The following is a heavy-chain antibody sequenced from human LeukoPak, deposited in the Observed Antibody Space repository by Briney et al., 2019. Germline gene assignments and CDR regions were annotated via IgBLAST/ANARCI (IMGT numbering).Heavy chain of an antibody. D-gene: IGHD6-19*01. J-gene: IGHJ4*02. CDR1: GFTFSSYA. CDR2: IWYDGTNK. Sequence: GGSLRLSCAASGFTFSSYAMSWVRQAPGKGLEFVAVIWYDGTNKYYADSVEGRFTISRDNSKNTLYLQMNSLGAEDTAVYYCARTRYNSGGGDCWGQGTLVTVSP. V-gene: IGHV3-33*08. CDR3: ARTRYNSGGGDC.